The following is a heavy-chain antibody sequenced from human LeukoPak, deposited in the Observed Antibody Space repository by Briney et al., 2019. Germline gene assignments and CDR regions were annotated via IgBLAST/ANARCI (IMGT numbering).Heavy chain of an antibody. CDR1: KHTFTNYY. CDR2: INPNSGGT. J-gene: IGHJ6*02. D-gene: IGHD2-8*01. V-gene: IGHV1-2*02. Sequence: ASVKVSCKASKHTFTNYYIHWVRQAPGQGLEWMGWINPNSGGTNYAQKFQGRVTMTRDASISTAYMELSRLRCDDTAVYHCARGGVALSYYGMDVWGQGTTVTVSS. CDR3: ARGGVALSYYGMDV.